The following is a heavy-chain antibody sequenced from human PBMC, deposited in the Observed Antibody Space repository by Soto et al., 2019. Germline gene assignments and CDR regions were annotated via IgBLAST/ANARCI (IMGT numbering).Heavy chain of an antibody. V-gene: IGHV3-23*01. J-gene: IGHJ4*01. CDR1: GFTFSSYA. D-gene: IGHD3-22*01. CDR3: TTDSYITVVIIRFDY. Sequence: GGSLRLSCAASGFTFSSYAMSWVRQAPGKGLEWVSGISYSDGSTFYADSVKGRFTISRDDSKNMVYLQMNSLKTEDTAVYYCTTDSYITVVIIRFDYWGHGTLVTVSS. CDR2: ISYSDGST.